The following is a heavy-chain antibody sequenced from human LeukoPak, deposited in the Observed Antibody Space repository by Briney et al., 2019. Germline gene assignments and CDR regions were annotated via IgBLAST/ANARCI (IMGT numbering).Heavy chain of an antibody. CDR2: MNPNSGNT. CDR3: ATKRDASGTYSSFDY. CDR1: GYTFTSYD. D-gene: IGHD3-10*01. J-gene: IGHJ4*02. Sequence: GASVKVSCKASGYTFTSYDINWVRQATGQGLEWMGWMNPNSGNTGYAQKFQGRVTMTRNTSISTAYMELSSLRSEDTAVYYCATKRDASGTYSSFDYWGQGTPVTVSS. V-gene: IGHV1-8*01.